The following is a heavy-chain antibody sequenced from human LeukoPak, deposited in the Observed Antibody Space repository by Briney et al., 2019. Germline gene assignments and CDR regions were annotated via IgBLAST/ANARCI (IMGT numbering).Heavy chain of an antibody. CDR2: IYYSGST. J-gene: IGHJ3*02. CDR1: GGSISSYY. Sequence: SETLSLTCTVSGGSISSYYWSWIRQPPGKGLEWIGYIYYSGSTNYNPSLKSRVTISVDTSKNQFSLKLSSVTAADTAVYYCARLSSGWSGGAFDIWGQGTMVTVSS. V-gene: IGHV4-59*01. D-gene: IGHD6-19*01. CDR3: ARLSSGWSGGAFDI.